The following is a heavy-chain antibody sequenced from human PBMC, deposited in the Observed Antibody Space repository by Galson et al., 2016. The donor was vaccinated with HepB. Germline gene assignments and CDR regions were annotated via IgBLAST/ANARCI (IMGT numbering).Heavy chain of an antibody. V-gene: IGHV3-30*18. D-gene: IGHD6-13*01. CDR1: GFTFSIYG. CDR2: MSYDGRNI. J-gene: IGHJ4*02. Sequence: SLRLSCAASGFTFSIYGMHWVRQAPGKGLEWVAVMSYDGRNIYYADFVQGRFTISRDNSKNTLYLQMNSLRGDDTAVYYCAKVSPGAVAYRSPVDSWGQGTLVTVSS. CDR3: AKVSPGAVAYRSPVDS.